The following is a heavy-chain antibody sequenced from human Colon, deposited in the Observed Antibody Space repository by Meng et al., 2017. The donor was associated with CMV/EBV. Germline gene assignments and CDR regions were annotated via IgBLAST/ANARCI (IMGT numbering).Heavy chain of an antibody. V-gene: IGHV3-53*01. J-gene: IGHJ4*02. CDR2: IFSAGGT. CDR1: GFIVNSNY. Sequence: GESLKISCAASGFIVNSNYMTWVRQPPGKGMEWVSIIFSAGGTYYADSVKGRFTISRDNYRNTLYLQMNSLRAEDTAVYYCATTSSDHGGNGPFDYWGQGTLVTVSS. CDR3: ATTSSDHGGNGPFDY. D-gene: IGHD3-16*01.